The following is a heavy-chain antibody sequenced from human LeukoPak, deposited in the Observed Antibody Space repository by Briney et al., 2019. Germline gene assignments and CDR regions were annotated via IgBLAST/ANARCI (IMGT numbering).Heavy chain of an antibody. Sequence: ASVKVSCKASGYTFTDYYKHWLRQAPGQGLEWMGWINPNSGGTDYAQKFQGRVTMTRDTSISSAYMELSRLRSDDTAAYYCAREVAVAGTGWLGSAWGQGTLVTVSS. CDR2: INPNSGGT. J-gene: IGHJ5*02. V-gene: IGHV1-2*02. D-gene: IGHD6-13*01. CDR1: GYTFTDYY. CDR3: AREVAVAGTGWLGSA.